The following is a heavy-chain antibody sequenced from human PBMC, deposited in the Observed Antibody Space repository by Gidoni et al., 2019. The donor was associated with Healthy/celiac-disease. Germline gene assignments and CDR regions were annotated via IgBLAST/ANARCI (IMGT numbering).Heavy chain of an antibody. CDR1: GGSISSSRYY. Sequence: QLQLQESGPGLVQPSETLSLTCTVSGGSISSSRYYWGWIRQPPGKGLEWIGNIYYSGGTYYNPSLKSRVTISVDTSKNQFALKLSSVTAADTAVYYCARSGEGVPAAYYYYYMDVWGKGTTVTVSS. CDR2: IYYSGGT. V-gene: IGHV4-39*01. D-gene: IGHD2-2*01. J-gene: IGHJ6*03. CDR3: ARSGEGVPAAYYYYYMDV.